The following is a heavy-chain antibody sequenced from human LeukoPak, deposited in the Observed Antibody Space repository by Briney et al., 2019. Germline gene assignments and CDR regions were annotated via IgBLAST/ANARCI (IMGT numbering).Heavy chain of an antibody. CDR3: ARGGVAAAASIDY. D-gene: IGHD6-13*01. V-gene: IGHV3-53*01. CDR2: IYSDGST. Sequence: GGSLRLSCAASGFTVSSNYMSWVRQAPGKGLEWVSLIYSDGSTYYADSVKGRFTISRDNSKNTLSLQMNSLRADDMAVYYCARGGVAAAASIDYWGQGTLVSVSS. J-gene: IGHJ4*02. CDR1: GFTVSSNY.